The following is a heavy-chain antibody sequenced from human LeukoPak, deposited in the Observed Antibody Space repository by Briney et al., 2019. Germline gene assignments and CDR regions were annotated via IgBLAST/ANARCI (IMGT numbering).Heavy chain of an antibody. D-gene: IGHD3-22*01. J-gene: IGHJ3*02. V-gene: IGHV3-53*01. CDR3: ARAGYFDSSGFYAPDAFDI. CDR1: GFTVSSNY. CDR2: VYGGGTT. Sequence: PGGSLRLSCAASGFTVSSNYMSWVRQAPGKGLEWVSFVYGGGTTYYEDSVKGRFTISRDSSKNTLFLQMNSLRVGDTAVYYCARAGYFDSSGFYAPDAFDIWGQGTVVTVSS.